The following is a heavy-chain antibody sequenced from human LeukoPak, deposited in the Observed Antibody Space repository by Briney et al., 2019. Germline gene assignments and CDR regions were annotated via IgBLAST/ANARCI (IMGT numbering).Heavy chain of an antibody. J-gene: IGHJ3*02. Sequence: GGSLRLSCAASGFTFSSYSMNWVRQAPGKGLEWVSYISSSSSTIYYADSVKGRFTISRDNAKNSLYLQMNSLRAEDTAVYYCARDLGGSYWNGAFDIWGQGTMVTVSS. CDR3: ARDLGGSYWNGAFDI. CDR2: ISSSSSTI. D-gene: IGHD1-26*01. CDR1: GFTFSSYS. V-gene: IGHV3-48*04.